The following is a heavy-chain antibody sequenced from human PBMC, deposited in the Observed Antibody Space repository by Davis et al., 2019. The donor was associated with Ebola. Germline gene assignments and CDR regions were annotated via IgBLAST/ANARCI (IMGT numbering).Heavy chain of an antibody. CDR1: GGSISSYY. Sequence: SETLSLTCTVSGGSISSYYWSWIRQPPGKGLEWIGYIYYSGSTNYNPSLKSRVTISVDTSKNQFSLKLSSVTAADTAVYYCARGRIYRGYAAGGGMGGYWGQGTLVTVSS. CDR2: IYYSGST. J-gene: IGHJ4*02. V-gene: IGHV4-59*12. CDR3: ARGRIYRGYAAGGGMGGY. D-gene: IGHD5-12*01.